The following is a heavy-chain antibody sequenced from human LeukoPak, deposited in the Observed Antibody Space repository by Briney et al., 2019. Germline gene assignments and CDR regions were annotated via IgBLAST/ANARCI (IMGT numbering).Heavy chain of an antibody. CDR1: GGSISSGGYY. J-gene: IGHJ3*02. CDR2: IHYSGNT. Sequence: PSETLSLTCIVSGGSISSGGYYWSWIRQHPGKGLEWIGNIHYSGNTYYNPSLKSRFTISIDTSRHQFSLELYSVTAADTADYYCGRHPLVPYCNSTNCYLGAFNMWGQGTKVTVSS. CDR3: GRHPLVPYCNSTNCYLGAFNM. D-gene: IGHD2-2*01. V-gene: IGHV4-39*01.